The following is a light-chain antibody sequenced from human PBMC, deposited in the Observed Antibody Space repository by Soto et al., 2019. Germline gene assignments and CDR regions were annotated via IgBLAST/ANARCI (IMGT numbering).Light chain of an antibody. Sequence: DIQMTQSPSSLSASVGNRVTITCRASQSISTYLNWYQKKPGKAPNLLIYDASRLQSGVPSRFSGSGGGTDFTLSISSVQPEDFATYYCLLDFRYFWAFGQGTKVDIK. CDR1: QSISTY. CDR2: DAS. V-gene: IGKV1-39*02. CDR3: LLDFRYFWA. J-gene: IGKJ1*01.